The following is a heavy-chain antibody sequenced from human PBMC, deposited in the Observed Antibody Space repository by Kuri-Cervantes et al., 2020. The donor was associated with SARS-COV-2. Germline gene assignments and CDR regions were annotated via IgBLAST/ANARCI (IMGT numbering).Heavy chain of an antibody. CDR2: INHSGSA. Sequence: GSLRLSCAASGFTFSSYAMSWVRQTPGKGLEWIGEINHSGSANYNPSLKSRVTISVDTSKNQFSLKLSSVTAADTAVYYCARDLTGGDDAFDIWGQGTMVTVSS. CDR1: GFTFSSYA. J-gene: IGHJ3*02. V-gene: IGHV4-34*01. CDR3: ARDLTGGDDAFDI. D-gene: IGHD7-27*01.